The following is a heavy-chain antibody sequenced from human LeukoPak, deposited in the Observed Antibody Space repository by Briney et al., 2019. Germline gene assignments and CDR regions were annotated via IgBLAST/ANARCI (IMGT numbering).Heavy chain of an antibody. CDR1: AGSITNYY. CDR2: IYYSGST. Sequence: SETLSLTCTVSAGSITNYYWSWIRQPPGKGLEWIGYIYYSGSTNYNPSLKSRVSISVDTSKNQFSLKLSSVTAADTAVYYCARHGGYHSPIDYWGQGTLVTVSS. J-gene: IGHJ4*02. D-gene: IGHD3-22*01. V-gene: IGHV4-59*08. CDR3: ARHGGYHSPIDY.